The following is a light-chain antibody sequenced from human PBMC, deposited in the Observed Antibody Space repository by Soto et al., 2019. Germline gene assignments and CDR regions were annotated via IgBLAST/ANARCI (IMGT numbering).Light chain of an antibody. CDR3: QQLNSYPPVT. J-gene: IGKJ4*01. Sequence: DIPLTQSPSFLSASVGDRVTITCRASQGISSYLAWYQQKPGKAPKLLIYAASTLQSGAPSRFSGSGSGTEVTLTISSLQPEDFATYYCQQLNSYPPVTFGGGTKVEIK. CDR1: QGISSY. CDR2: AAS. V-gene: IGKV1-9*01.